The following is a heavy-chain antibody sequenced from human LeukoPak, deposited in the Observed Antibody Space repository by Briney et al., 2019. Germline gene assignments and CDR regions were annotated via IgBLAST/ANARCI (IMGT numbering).Heavy chain of an antibody. Sequence: GGSLRLSCAASGFIFSDTYMNWIRQAPGEGLEWGSYISSSGIAKNYADSVKGRFTISRDNANNSLYLQMNDLRADDTAVYYCARGDSSACPDYWGQGTLVTVSS. CDR3: ARGDSSACPDY. D-gene: IGHD3-22*01. V-gene: IGHV3-11*01. CDR2: ISSSGIAK. J-gene: IGHJ4*02. CDR1: GFIFSDTY.